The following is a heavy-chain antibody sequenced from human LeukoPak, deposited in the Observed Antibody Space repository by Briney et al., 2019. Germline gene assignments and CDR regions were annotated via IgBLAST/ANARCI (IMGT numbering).Heavy chain of an antibody. V-gene: IGHV1-69*06. Sequence: GASVKVSCKASGGTFSSYAISWVRQAPGQGLEWMGRIIPIFGTTNYAQKFQGRVTITADKSTNTAYMELSSLRSEDTAVYYCARGEPENYYDSSGYSLVLYYFDYWGQGTLVTVSS. D-gene: IGHD3-22*01. CDR2: IIPIFGTT. CDR3: ARGEPENYYDSSGYSLVLYYFDY. CDR1: GGTFSSYA. J-gene: IGHJ4*02.